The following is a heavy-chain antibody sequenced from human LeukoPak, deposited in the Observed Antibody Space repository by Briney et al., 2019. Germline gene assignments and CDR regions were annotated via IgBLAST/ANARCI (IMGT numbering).Heavy chain of an antibody. CDR2: IWFDGRNK. D-gene: IGHD6-19*01. CDR3: AREWGPIAVSGGPGY. J-gene: IGHJ4*02. CDR1: GFTFSNYG. V-gene: IGHV3-33*01. Sequence: PGGSLRLSCAASGFTFSNYGMHWVRQAPGKGLERVALIWFDGRNKFHADSVKGRFTISRDNSKNTLFLQMNSLRAEDTAVYYCAREWGPIAVSGGPGYWGQGALVTVSS.